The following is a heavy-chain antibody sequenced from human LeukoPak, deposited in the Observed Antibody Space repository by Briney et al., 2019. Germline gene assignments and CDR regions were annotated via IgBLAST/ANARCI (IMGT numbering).Heavy chain of an antibody. J-gene: IGHJ4*02. CDR2: VYSSGST. Sequence: SETLSLTCTVSGGSISSYYWSWIRQPPGKRLEWIGYVYSSGSTNYNPSLKSRVTMSVDTSKNQFSLKLSSVTAADTAVYYCARVYSSGWYGFDYWGQGTLVTVSS. CDR3: ARVYSSGWYGFDY. CDR1: GGSISSYY. D-gene: IGHD6-19*01. V-gene: IGHV4-59*01.